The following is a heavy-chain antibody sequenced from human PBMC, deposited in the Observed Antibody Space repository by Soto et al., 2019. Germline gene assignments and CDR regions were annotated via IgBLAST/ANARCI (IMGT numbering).Heavy chain of an antibody. CDR2: ISYDGSNQ. CDR1: GFTFRSYA. V-gene: IGHV3-30*09. J-gene: IGHJ5*02. D-gene: IGHD1-26*01. Sequence: SLRLSCTASGFTFRSYALHWVRQAPDKGLEWVTVISYDGSNQYYADSVKGRFAISRDNFKNTLYLQMNSLRTEDTAVYYCATVATGSYDWFDPWGQGTLVTVSS. CDR3: ATVATGSYDWFDP.